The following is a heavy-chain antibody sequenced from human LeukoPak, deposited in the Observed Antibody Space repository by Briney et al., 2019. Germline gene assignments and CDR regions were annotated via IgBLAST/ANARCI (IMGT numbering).Heavy chain of an antibody. CDR3: AKPAATVTLLGAFDI. CDR1: GFTFSSYA. J-gene: IGHJ3*02. CDR2: ISGDGGRT. V-gene: IGHV3-23*01. D-gene: IGHD4-17*01. Sequence: GGSLRLSCAASGFTFSSYAMSWVRQAPGKGLEWVSGISGDGGRTYYADSVKGRFTISRDNSKNTLYLQMNSLRAEDTAVYYCAKPAATVTLLGAFDIWGQGTMVTVSS.